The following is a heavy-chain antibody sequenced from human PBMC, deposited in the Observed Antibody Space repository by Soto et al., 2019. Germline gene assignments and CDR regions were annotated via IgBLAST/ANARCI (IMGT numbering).Heavy chain of an antibody. D-gene: IGHD1-20*01. CDR1: GYTFSSHG. Sequence: ASVKVSCKASGYTFSSHGIIWVRQAPGQGLEWMGWISGYNGNAKYAQKFQGRVTMTRDTSISTAYMELSRLRSDDTAVYYCARAANWNQNWFDPWGQGTLVTVSS. CDR2: ISGYNGNA. V-gene: IGHV1-18*01. J-gene: IGHJ5*02. CDR3: ARAANWNQNWFDP.